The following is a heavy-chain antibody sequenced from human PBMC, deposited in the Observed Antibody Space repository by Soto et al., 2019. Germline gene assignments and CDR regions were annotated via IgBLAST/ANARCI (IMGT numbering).Heavy chain of an antibody. Sequence: SETLSLTCAVYGGSFSGYYWSWIRQPPGKGLEWIGEINHSGSTNYNPSLKSRVTISVDTSKNQFSLKLSAVTAADTAVYYCGRWPATGARHFDYWGPEPMVTVSS. CDR3: GRWPATGARHFDY. CDR1: GGSFSGYY. CDR2: INHSGST. V-gene: IGHV4-34*01. D-gene: IGHD3-10*01. J-gene: IGHJ4*02.